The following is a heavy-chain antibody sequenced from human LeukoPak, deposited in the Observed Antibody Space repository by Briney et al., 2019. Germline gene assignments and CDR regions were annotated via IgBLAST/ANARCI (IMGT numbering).Heavy chain of an antibody. CDR1: GFTFSSYW. CDR2: IKKDGSEK. V-gene: IGHV3-7*01. CDR3: ARGSSSWNYYFDY. J-gene: IGHJ4*02. Sequence: GGSLRLSSAASGFTFSSYWMSWVRQAPGKGLEWVANIKKDGSEKYYVESVKGRFTISRDNAKNSLYLQMNSLRAEDTAVYYCARGSSSWNYYFDYWGQGTLVTVSS. D-gene: IGHD6-13*01.